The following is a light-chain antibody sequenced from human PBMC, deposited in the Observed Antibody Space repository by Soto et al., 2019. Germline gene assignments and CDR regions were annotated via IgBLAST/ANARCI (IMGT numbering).Light chain of an antibody. J-gene: IGLJ1*01. CDR2: DNT. CDR1: SSNIGAGYD. Sequence: QSVLTQPPSVSGAPGQRVTISCTGSSSNIGAGYDVHWYQQLPGTAPKLLIYDNTNRPSGVPDRFSGSKSGTSASLAITGVQAEEEADYYCQSYDTSLSGSWVFGTGTKLTVL. V-gene: IGLV1-40*01. CDR3: QSYDTSLSGSWV.